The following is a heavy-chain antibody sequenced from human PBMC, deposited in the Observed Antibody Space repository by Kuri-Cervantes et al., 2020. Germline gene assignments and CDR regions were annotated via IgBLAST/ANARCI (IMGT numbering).Heavy chain of an antibody. V-gene: IGHV3-23*01. CDR2: ISGSGSST. D-gene: IGHD3-10*01. CDR1: GFTFSSFS. CDR3: AKWRRVYVGEYPLDY. J-gene: IGHJ4*02. Sequence: GGSLRLSCAASGFTFSSFSMSWVRQAPGKGLEWVSTISGSGSSTYYADSVKGRFTISRDNSKNTLYLQMNSLRAEDTAVYYCAKWRRVYVGEYPLDYWGQGTLVTVSS.